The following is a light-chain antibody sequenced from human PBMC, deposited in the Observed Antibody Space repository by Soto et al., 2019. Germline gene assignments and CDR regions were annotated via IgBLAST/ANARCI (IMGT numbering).Light chain of an antibody. J-gene: IGKJ1*01. CDR2: GAS. CDR3: QQYGNSPWT. V-gene: IGKV3-20*01. Sequence: EIVLTHSPGTLSLSPWEIATLSCRATQSMSTNYLVCYQQRVGQAPRLLIYGASNRASGIPDRFSGSGSGTDFTLIISRLEPEDFAMYYRQQYGNSPWTFGQGTKVDIK. CDR1: QSMSTNY.